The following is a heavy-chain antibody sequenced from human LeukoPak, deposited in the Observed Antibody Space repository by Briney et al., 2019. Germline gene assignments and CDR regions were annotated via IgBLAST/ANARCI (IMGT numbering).Heavy chain of an antibody. J-gene: IGHJ4*02. CDR1: GYPFTSYY. Sequence: ASVKVSFKASGYPFTSYYMHWVRPAPGQGLEWMGIINPSGGSTSYSQKFQGRVTITRDTSTSTVYMELSSLRSEDTAVYYCARDLFYCSSTSCYNSGGLRGYLEFDYWGQGTLVTVSS. V-gene: IGHV1-46*01. CDR2: INPSGGST. D-gene: IGHD2-2*02. CDR3: ARDLFYCSSTSCYNSGGLRGYLEFDY.